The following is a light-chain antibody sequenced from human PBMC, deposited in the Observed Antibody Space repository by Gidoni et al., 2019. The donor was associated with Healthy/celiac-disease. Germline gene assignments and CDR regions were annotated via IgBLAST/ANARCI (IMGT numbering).Light chain of an antibody. J-gene: IGLJ2*01. CDR3: AACDDSLKGL. Sequence: QSVLTQPPSASGTPGQRVPISCSGSSSNIGSNTVNWYQQLPGTAPKLLIYSNNQRPSGVPDRFSGSKSVTSASLALSWLKSEDDADYYFAACDDSLKGLFCGGTKLTVL. CDR2: SNN. CDR1: SSNIGSNT. V-gene: IGLV1-44*01.